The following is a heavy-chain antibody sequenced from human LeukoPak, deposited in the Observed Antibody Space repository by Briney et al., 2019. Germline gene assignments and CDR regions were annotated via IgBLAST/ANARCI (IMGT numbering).Heavy chain of an antibody. CDR1: GGSISSSSYY. CDR3: ARSVPTDRDNWFDP. CDR2: IYYSGST. J-gene: IGHJ5*02. Sequence: PSETLSLTCTVSGGSISSSSYYWGWIRQPPGKGLEWIGSIYYSGSTYYNPSLKSRVTISVDTPKNQFSLKLSSVTAADTAVYYCARSVPTDRDNWFDPWGQGTLVTVSS. V-gene: IGHV4-39*01.